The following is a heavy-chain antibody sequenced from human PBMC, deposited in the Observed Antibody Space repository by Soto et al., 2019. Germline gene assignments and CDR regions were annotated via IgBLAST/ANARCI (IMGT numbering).Heavy chain of an antibody. CDR3: ARGGGVGVAGSAAFDM. CDR1: GYPVTAYY. D-gene: IGHD3-3*01. Sequence: QLHLVQSGAVVKKPGASVTVSCSASGYPVTAYYMHWVRQAPGRGLGWMGGINPATGAAKYTQTFQGRVTMTRDTSTSTVFMELSGLTSGDTAVFYCARGGGVGVAGSAAFDMLGQGTLVTVSS. J-gene: IGHJ3*02. V-gene: IGHV1-2*02. CDR2: INPATGAA.